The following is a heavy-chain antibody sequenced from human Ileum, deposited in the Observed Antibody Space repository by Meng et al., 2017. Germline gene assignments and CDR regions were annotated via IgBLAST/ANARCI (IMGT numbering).Heavy chain of an antibody. V-gene: IGHV1-2*02. CDR1: GYSFTDYY. D-gene: IGHD5-18*01. CDR2: VNGHNGDT. Sequence: ASVKVSCQASGYSFTDYYMHWVRQAPGQGLEWMGWVNGHNGDTKYAQKFQGRVTMTRDTSISTAYMEVNSLTSDDTAVFYCTRSWIQIWTPDFDYWGQGTLVTVSS. J-gene: IGHJ4*02. CDR3: TRSWIQIWTPDFDY.